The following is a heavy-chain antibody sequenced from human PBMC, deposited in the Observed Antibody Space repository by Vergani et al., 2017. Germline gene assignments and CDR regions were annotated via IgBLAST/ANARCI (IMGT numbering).Heavy chain of an antibody. CDR3: ARGHPSSYYDSSGYYLDY. CDR1: GYTFTGYY. V-gene: IGHV1-2*02. Sequence: QVQLVQSGAEVKKPGASVKVSCKASGYTFTGYYMHWVRQAPGQGLEWMGWINPNSGGTNYAQKFQGRVTMTRDTSISTAYMELSRLRSDDTAVYYCARGHPSSYYDSSGYYLDYWGQGTLVTVSS. CDR2: INPNSGGT. J-gene: IGHJ4*02. D-gene: IGHD3-22*01.